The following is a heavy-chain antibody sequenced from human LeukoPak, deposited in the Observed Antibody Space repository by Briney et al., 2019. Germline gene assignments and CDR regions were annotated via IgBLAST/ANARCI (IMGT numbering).Heavy chain of an antibody. V-gene: IGHV4-38-2*02. Sequence: PSETLSLTCTVSGYSISSGYYWGWIRQPPGKGLEWIGSIYHSGSTYYNPSLKSRVTISVDTSKNQFSLKLSSVTAADTAVYYCARVNCSSTSCYPTPNFDPWGQGTLVTVSS. J-gene: IGHJ5*02. CDR2: IYHSGST. D-gene: IGHD2-2*01. CDR3: ARVNCSSTSCYPTPNFDP. CDR1: GYSISSGYY.